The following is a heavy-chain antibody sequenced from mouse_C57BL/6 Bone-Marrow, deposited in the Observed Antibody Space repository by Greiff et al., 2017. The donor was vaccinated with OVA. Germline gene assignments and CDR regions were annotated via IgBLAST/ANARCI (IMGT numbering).Heavy chain of an antibody. D-gene: IGHD2-3*01. CDR3: ARADGGLLRYYYAMDY. V-gene: IGHV1-52*01. CDR1: GYTFTSYW. CDR2: IDPSDSET. Sequence: VQLQQPGAELVRPGSSVKLSCKASGYTFTSYWMHWVKQRPIQGLEWIGNIDPSDSETHYNQKFKDKATLTVDKSSSTAYMQLSSLTSEDSAVYYCARADGGLLRYYYAMDYWGQGTSVTVSS. J-gene: IGHJ4*01.